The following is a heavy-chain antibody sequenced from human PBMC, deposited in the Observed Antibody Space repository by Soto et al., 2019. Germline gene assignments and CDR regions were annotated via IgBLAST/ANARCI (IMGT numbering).Heavy chain of an antibody. Sequence: QVQLQESGPGLVKPSETLSPTGTVSGGSGSNHYWSWIRQPPGKGLAWTGYISYNGNTNYNPSLKGRVTILVDPSKSRFSVKLSSVNAGDRAVYYCARVNGFNLNWGQGALVTVSS. CDR2: ISYNGNT. D-gene: IGHD2-8*01. J-gene: IGHJ4*02. V-gene: IGHV4-59*02. CDR1: GGSGSNHY. CDR3: ARVNGFNLN.